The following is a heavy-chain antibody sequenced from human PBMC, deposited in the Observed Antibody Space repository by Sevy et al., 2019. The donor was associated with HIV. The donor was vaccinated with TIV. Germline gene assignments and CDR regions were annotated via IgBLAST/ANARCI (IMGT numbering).Heavy chain of an antibody. Sequence: ASVKVSCKASGYTFTNYDINWVRQATGQGLEWVGWMNPKSGYSGSAQSFQGRVTMTRDTSINTAFMELRSLTSKDTAVYYCARTWGDLDYWGQGTLVTVSS. V-gene: IGHV1-8*01. CDR3: ARTWGDLDY. CDR2: MNPKSGYS. J-gene: IGHJ4*02. D-gene: IGHD3-16*01. CDR1: GYTFTNYD.